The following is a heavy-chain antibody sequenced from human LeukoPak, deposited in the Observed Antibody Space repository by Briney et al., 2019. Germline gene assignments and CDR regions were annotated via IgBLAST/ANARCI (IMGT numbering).Heavy chain of an antibody. D-gene: IGHD3-16*01. CDR2: TYYSGST. J-gene: IGHJ5*02. V-gene: IGHV4-39*07. Sequence: SETLSLTCTVSGGSISSSSYYWGWIRQPPGKGLGWIGSTYYSGSTYYNPSLKSRVTISVDTSKNQFSLKLSSVTAADTAVYYCARVGRRGWFDPWGQGTLVTVSS. CDR1: GGSISSSSYY. CDR3: ARVGRRGWFDP.